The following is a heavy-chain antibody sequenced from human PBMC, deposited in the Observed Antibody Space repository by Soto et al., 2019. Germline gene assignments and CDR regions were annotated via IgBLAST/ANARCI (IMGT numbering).Heavy chain of an antibody. J-gene: IGHJ4*02. CDR3: ARVATIFGVVITPHYFDY. CDR1: GGSVSSGSYY. V-gene: IGHV4-61*01. Sequence: SETLSLTCTVSGGSVSSGSYYWSWIRQPPGKGLEWIGYIYYSGSTNYNPSLKSRVTISVDTSKNQFSLKLSSVTAADTAVYYCARVATIFGVVITPHYFDYWGQGTLVTVSS. D-gene: IGHD3-3*01. CDR2: IYYSGST.